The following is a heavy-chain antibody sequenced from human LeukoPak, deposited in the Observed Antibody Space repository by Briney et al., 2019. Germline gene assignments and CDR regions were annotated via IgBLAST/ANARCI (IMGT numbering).Heavy chain of an antibody. J-gene: IGHJ4*02. CDR1: GFTFSSYA. CDR3: ARDFSNYQGRAFDY. Sequence: GGSLRLSCAASGFTFSSYAMSWVRQAPGKGLEWVSVIYSGGSTYYADSVKGRFTISRDNSKNTLYLQMNSLRAEDTAVYYCARDFSNYQGRAFDYWGQGTLVTVSS. D-gene: IGHD4-11*01. V-gene: IGHV3-53*01. CDR2: IYSGGST.